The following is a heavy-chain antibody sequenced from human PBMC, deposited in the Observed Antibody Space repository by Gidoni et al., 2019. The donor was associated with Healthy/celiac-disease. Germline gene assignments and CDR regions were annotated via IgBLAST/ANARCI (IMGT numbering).Heavy chain of an antibody. CDR3: ARNCGGDCYRRSPDAFDI. CDR1: GGTLSSYA. Sequence: QVQLVQSGAEVKKPGSSVKVSCKASGGTLSSYAISWVRQAPGQGLEWMGGIIPIFGTANYAQKFQGRVTITADESTSTAYMELSSLRSEDTAVYYCARNCGGDCYRRSPDAFDIWGQGTMVTVSS. J-gene: IGHJ3*02. CDR2: IIPIFGTA. V-gene: IGHV1-69*01. D-gene: IGHD2-21*01.